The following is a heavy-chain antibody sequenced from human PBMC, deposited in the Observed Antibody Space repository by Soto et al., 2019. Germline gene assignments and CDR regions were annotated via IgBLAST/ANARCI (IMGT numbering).Heavy chain of an antibody. CDR3: ARLWGYAFDD. CDR1: GCSISSYY. J-gene: IGHJ4*02. Sequence: SETLSLTCTVSGCSISSYYWSWIRQPPGKGLEWIGYIYYSGSTNYNPSLKSRVTISVDTSKNQFSLKLSSVTAADTAVYYCARLWGYAFDDWGQGTRVNVAS. CDR2: IYYSGST. V-gene: IGHV4-59*01. D-gene: IGHD3-16*01.